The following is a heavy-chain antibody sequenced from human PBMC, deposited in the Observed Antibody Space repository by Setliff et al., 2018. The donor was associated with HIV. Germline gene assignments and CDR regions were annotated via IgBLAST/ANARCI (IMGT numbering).Heavy chain of an antibody. V-gene: IGHV3-48*03. CDR1: GFSFSSYE. D-gene: IGHD6-19*01. Sequence: GGSLRLSCAASGFSFSSYEMNWVRQAPGKGLEWVAYIDRAGTTIYYANSVKGRFTISRDNAKNSLDLQMGSLRAEDTAVYYCARDHEDSGWYVESVDYWGQGTLVTVS. CDR2: IDRAGTTI. J-gene: IGHJ4*02. CDR3: ARDHEDSGWYVESVDY.